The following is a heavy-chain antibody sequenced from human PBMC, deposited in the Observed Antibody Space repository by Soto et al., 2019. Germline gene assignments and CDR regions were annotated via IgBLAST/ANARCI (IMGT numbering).Heavy chain of an antibody. CDR1: GGSFSGYY. D-gene: IGHD3-22*01. CDR2: INHSGST. V-gene: IGHV4-34*01. Sequence: PSETLSLTCAVYGGSFSGYYWSWIRQPPGKGLEWIGEINHSGSTNYNPSLKSRVTISVDTSKNQFSLKLSSVTAADTAVYYCARRSCSGYLNESCRFDYWGQGTLVTVSS. CDR3: ARRSCSGYLNESCRFDY. J-gene: IGHJ4*02.